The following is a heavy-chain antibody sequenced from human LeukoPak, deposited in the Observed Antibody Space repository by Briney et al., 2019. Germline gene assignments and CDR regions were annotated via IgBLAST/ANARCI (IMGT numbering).Heavy chain of an antibody. CDR1: GYSISSGYY. D-gene: IGHD5-12*01. CDR2: IYHSGST. J-gene: IGHJ4*02. V-gene: IGHV4-38-2*02. Sequence: SETLSLTCTVSGYSISSGYYWGWIRQPPGKGLEWIGSIYHSGSTYYNPSLKSRVTISVDTSTNQFSLKLSSVTAADTAVYYCAKISGYDFQFDYWGQGTLVTVSS. CDR3: AKISGYDFQFDY.